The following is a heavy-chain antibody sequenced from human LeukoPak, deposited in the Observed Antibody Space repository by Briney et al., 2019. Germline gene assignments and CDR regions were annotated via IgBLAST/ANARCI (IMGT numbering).Heavy chain of an antibody. CDR3: AKGYSSGFYYDN. V-gene: IGHV3-23*01. CDR2: ISGGGEST. Sequence: GGSLRLSCAASGFTVSSYAMSWVRQAPGKGLEWVSGISGGGESTHYADSVKGRFTISRDNSKKTLYVQVNSLRAEDTAVYYCAKGYSSGFYYDNWGQGTLATVSS. CDR1: GFTVSSYA. D-gene: IGHD3-22*01. J-gene: IGHJ4*02.